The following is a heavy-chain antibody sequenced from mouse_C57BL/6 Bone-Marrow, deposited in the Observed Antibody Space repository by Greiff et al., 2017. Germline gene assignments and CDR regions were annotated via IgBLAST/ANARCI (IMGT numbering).Heavy chain of an antibody. J-gene: IGHJ4*01. CDR3: ARGGWLLPNAMDY. CDR2: IYTGNGYT. CDR1: GYTFTSYG. V-gene: IGHV1-58*01. Sequence: EVQLKESGAELVRPGSSVKMSCKTSGYTFTSYGINWVKQRPGQGLEWIGYIYTGNGYTEYNEKFKGKATLTSDTSSSTAYMQLSSLTSEDSAIYFCARGGWLLPNAMDYWGQGTTVTVSS. D-gene: IGHD2-3*01.